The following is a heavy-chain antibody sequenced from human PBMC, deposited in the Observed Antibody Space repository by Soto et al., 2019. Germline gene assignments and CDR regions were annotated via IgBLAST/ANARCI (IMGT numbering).Heavy chain of an antibody. V-gene: IGHV1-18*01. CDR1: GYTFTRSG. CDR2: ISTYNGDT. Sequence: ASVKVSCKASGYTFTRSGISCVRHAPGQGLEWMGWISTYNGDTNYAQTFQGRVTMTTDTSTSTVHMEVRSLRSDDTAVYYCAREGVAPYYYYGMDVWGQGTPVTVS. CDR3: AREGVAPYYYYGMDV. D-gene: IGHD5-12*01. J-gene: IGHJ6*02.